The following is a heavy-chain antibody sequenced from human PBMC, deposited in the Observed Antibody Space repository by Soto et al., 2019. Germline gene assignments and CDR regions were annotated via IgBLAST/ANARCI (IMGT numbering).Heavy chain of an antibody. CDR1: GYTFTRYN. CDR2: IDTRGGSA. Sequence: QAQLVQSGAEVKKPGASANISCKASGYTFTRYNIHWVRQAPGQGLEWMGIIDTRGGSADYTPRVQGRGTMTRETSPGTVYMELSSLGSEDTAVYYCARDLPRDLVRGTFDIWGQGTLVTVS. CDR3: ARDLPRDLVRGTFDI. J-gene: IGHJ3*02. V-gene: IGHV1-46*01. D-gene: IGHD3-10*02.